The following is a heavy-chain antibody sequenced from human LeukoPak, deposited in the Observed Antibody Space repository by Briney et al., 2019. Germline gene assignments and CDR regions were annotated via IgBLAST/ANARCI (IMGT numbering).Heavy chain of an antibody. Sequence: SETLSLTCTVSGGSINSYYWSWLRQPPGKGLEWIGYIYYSGSTEYNPSLKSRVTISVDTSKNQFSLKMSSVTAADTAVYYCARARDGHINNWFDPWGQGTLVTVSS. D-gene: IGHD5-24*01. CDR3: ARARDGHINNWFDP. CDR1: GGSINSYY. J-gene: IGHJ5*02. V-gene: IGHV4-59*01. CDR2: IYYSGST.